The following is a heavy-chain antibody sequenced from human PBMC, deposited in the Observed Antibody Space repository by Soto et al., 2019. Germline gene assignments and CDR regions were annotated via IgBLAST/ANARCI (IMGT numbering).Heavy chain of an antibody. CDR2: IWYDGSNK. CDR1: GFTFSSYG. D-gene: IGHD3-9*01. V-gene: IGHV3-33*01. Sequence: GGSLRLSCAASGFTFSSYGMHWVRQAPGKGLEWVAVIWYDGSNKYYADSVKGRFTISRDNSKNTLYLQMNSLRAEDTAVYYCARDGILNGYHDAFDIWGQGTMVTVSS. J-gene: IGHJ3*02. CDR3: ARDGILNGYHDAFDI.